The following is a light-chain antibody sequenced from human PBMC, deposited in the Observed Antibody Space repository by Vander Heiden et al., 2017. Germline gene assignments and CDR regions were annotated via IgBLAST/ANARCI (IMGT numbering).Light chain of an antibody. CDR3: QQYDNLPYT. CDR1: QDISNY. V-gene: IGKV1-33*01. Sequence: DIQMTQSPSSLSASVGDRVTITCQASQDISNYLNWYQQKPGKAPKCLIYDASNLETGVPSRFSGSGSGTDFTFTISSLQPEDIATYYCQQYDNLPYTFGQGTKLEIK. J-gene: IGKJ2*01. CDR2: DAS.